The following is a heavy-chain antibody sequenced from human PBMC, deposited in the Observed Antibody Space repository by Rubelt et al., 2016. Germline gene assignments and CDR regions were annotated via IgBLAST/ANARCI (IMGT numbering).Heavy chain of an antibody. D-gene: IGHD3-22*01. CDR2: ISSSSSYI. Sequence: EVQLLESGGGLVQPGGSLRLSCAASGFTFSSYAMSWVRQAPGKGLEWVSSISSSSSYIYYADSVKGRFTISRDNAKNSLYLQMNSLRAEDTAVYYCARDGVDYYDSSGYYIGGWGQGTLVTVSS. V-gene: IGHV3-21*01. CDR1: GFTFSSYA. J-gene: IGHJ4*02. CDR3: ARDGVDYYDSSGYYIGG.